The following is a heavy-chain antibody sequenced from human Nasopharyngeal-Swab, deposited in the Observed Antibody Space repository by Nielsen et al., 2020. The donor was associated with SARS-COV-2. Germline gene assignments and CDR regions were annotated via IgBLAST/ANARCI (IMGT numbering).Heavy chain of an antibody. Sequence: SLKISCAASRFTFSSYAMSWVRQATGKGLEWVSAISGSGGSTYYADSVKGRFTISRDNSKNTLYLQMNSLRAEDTAVYYCAKDDRRSQWLVDYYYGMDVWGQGTTVTVSS. D-gene: IGHD6-19*01. CDR3: AKDDRRSQWLVDYYYGMDV. CDR2: ISGSGGST. J-gene: IGHJ6*02. CDR1: RFTFSSYA. V-gene: IGHV3-23*01.